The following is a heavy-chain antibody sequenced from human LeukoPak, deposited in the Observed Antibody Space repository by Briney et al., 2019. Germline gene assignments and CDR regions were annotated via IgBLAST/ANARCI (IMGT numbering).Heavy chain of an antibody. CDR3: ARHAEWLQIPYYFDY. V-gene: IGHV4-39*01. J-gene: IGHJ4*02. D-gene: IGHD5-24*01. CDR1: GGSISSSSYY. CDR2: IYYSGST. Sequence: SETLSLTCTVSGGSISSSSYYWGWIRQPPGKGLEWIGSIYYSGSTYYNPSLKSRVTISVDTSKNQFSLKLSSVTAADTAVYYCARHAEWLQIPYYFDYWGQGTLVTVSS.